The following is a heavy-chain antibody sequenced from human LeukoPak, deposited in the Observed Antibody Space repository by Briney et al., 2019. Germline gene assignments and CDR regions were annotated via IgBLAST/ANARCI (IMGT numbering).Heavy chain of an antibody. J-gene: IGHJ4*02. V-gene: IGHV3-7*01. Sequence: GGSLRLSCAASGFTFSSYWMSWVRQAPGKGLEWVANIKQDGSEKYYVDSVKGRFTISRDNAKNSLYLQMNTLGAEDTAVYYCARRTVVAREDYWGQGTLVTVSS. CDR3: ARRTVVAREDY. D-gene: IGHD2-21*01. CDR2: IKQDGSEK. CDR1: GFTFSSYW.